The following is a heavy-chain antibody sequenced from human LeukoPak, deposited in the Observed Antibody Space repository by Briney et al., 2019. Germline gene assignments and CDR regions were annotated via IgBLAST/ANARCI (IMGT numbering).Heavy chain of an antibody. V-gene: IGHV4-30-4*01. J-gene: IGHJ4*02. Sequence: SQTLSLTCTVSGGSISSGDYYWSWIRQPPGKGLEWIGYIYYSGSTYYNPSLKSRVTISVDTSKNQFSLKLSSVTAADTAVYYCARGSGYDFWRKYYFDYWGQGTLVTVSS. CDR1: GGSISSGDYY. D-gene: IGHD3-3*01. CDR3: ARGSGYDFWRKYYFDY. CDR2: IYYSGST.